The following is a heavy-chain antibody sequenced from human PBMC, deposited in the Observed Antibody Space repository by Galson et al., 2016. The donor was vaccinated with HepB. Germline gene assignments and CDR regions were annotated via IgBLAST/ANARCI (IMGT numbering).Heavy chain of an antibody. Sequence: SLRLSCSASGFTFDDYAMHWVRQAPGKGLERASGISWNSFGIGYADSVRGRFTMSRDNAKNSLYLQMNRLRVEDTALYYCSKDYGSGSYFRGRTDVYYGMDVWGQGTTVTVYS. CDR1: GFTFDDYA. CDR2: ISWNSFGI. CDR3: SKDYGSGSYFRGRTDVYYGMDV. V-gene: IGHV3-9*01. D-gene: IGHD3-10*01. J-gene: IGHJ6*02.